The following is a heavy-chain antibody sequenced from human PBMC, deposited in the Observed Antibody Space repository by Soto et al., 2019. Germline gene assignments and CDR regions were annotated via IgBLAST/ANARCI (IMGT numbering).Heavy chain of an antibody. V-gene: IGHV4-31*03. CDR3: TREKNTIFGVVGGDYYYGMDV. CDR2: IYYSGST. CDR1: GGSISSGGYY. D-gene: IGHD3-3*01. Sequence: SEILSLTCTVSGGSISSGGYYWSWIRQHPGKGLEWIGYIYYSGSTYYNPSLKSRVTISVDTSKNQFSLKLSSVTAADTAVYYCTREKNTIFGVVGGDYYYGMDVWGQGTTVTVS. J-gene: IGHJ6*02.